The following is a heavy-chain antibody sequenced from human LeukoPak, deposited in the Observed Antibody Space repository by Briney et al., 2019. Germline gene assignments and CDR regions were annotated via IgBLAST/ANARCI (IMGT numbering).Heavy chain of an antibody. D-gene: IGHD1-26*01. CDR2: IYSDGRT. CDR3: ARDLREHGIFDI. V-gene: IGHV3-53*01. J-gene: IGHJ3*02. CDR1: GFTVSSNY. Sequence: GGSLRLSCAASGFTVSSNYMSWVRQAAGKGLEWVSEIYSDGRTYYAAAVKGRFSISRDNSKNTVYLQMNSLRAEDTAVYYCARDLREHGIFDIWGQGTMVTVSS.